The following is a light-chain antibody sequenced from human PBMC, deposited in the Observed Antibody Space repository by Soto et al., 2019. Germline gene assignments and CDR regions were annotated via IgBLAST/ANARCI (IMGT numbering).Light chain of an antibody. CDR1: QSISSW. V-gene: IGKV1-5*03. J-gene: IGKJ4*01. Sequence: DIQMTQSPSTLSASVGDRVTITCRASQSISSWLAWYEQKPGKAPKLLIYKASILESGVPSRFSGSGSGTVFTLTISSLQPDDVASYYCQQYHTDCYSTFGGGTMVEIK. CDR3: QQYHTDCYST. CDR2: KAS.